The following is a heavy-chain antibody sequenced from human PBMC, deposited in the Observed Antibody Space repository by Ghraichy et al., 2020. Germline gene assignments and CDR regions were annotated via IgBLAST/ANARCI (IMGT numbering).Heavy chain of an antibody. J-gene: IGHJ4*02. V-gene: IGHV4-34*01. CDR3: ARGEITGTTYKDY. CDR2: INHSGST. Sequence: SETLSLTCAVYGGSFSAYFWSWVRQPPGKGLEWIGDINHSGSTNYNPSLKGRVTVSVDTSKSQLSLKLSSVTAADTAVYYCARGEITGTTYKDYWGQGTLVTVSS. CDR1: GGSFSAYF. D-gene: IGHD1-20*01.